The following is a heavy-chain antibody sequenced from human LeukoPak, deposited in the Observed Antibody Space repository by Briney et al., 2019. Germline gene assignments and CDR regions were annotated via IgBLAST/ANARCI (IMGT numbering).Heavy chain of an antibody. V-gene: IGHV3-53*01. Sequence: GGSLRLSCAAPGFTVSSNYMSRVRQAPGKGLEWVSVIYSGGSTYYADSVKGRFTISRDNSKNTLYLQMNSLRAEDTAVYYCARDPRFGRGSSSDAFDIWGQGTKVTVSS. J-gene: IGHJ3*02. CDR1: GFTVSSNY. CDR2: IYSGGST. CDR3: ARDPRFGRGSSSDAFDI. D-gene: IGHD6-13*01.